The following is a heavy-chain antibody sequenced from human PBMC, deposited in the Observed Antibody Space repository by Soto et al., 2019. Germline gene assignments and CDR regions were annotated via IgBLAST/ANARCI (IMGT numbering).Heavy chain of an antibody. V-gene: IGHV3-23*01. CDR1: GFTFRSHA. D-gene: IGHD3-16*02. CDR2: ISGSGGTT. J-gene: IGHJ4*02. CDR3: AKEWMITFGGVTVGEFDY. Sequence: EVQLLESGGGLVQPGGSLRLSCAGSGFTFRSHAMSWVRKAPGKGLEWVSAISGSGGTTSYADSVTGRFTISRDNSRHTLYLQMNTLAAEDTAVYYCAKEWMITFGGVTVGEFDYWGQGTLVTVSS.